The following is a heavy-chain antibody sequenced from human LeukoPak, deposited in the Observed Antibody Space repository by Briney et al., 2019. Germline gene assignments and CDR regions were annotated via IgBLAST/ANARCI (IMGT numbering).Heavy chain of an antibody. CDR1: GFTFSSYA. V-gene: IGHV3-23*01. D-gene: IGHD4-23*01. Sequence: PGASLRLSCAASGFTFSSYAMSRVRQAPGKGLEWVSAISGSGGSTYYADSVKGRFTIPRDNSKNTLYLQMNSLRAEDTAVYYCAKLGRTVVTRGYFDYWGQGTLVTVSS. CDR3: AKLGRTVVTRGYFDY. CDR2: ISGSGGST. J-gene: IGHJ4*02.